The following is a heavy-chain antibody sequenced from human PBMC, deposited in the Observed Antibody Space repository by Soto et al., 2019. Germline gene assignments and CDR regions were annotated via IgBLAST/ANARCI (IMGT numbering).Heavy chain of an antibody. J-gene: IGHJ6*03. CDR1: GFTFSSYA. V-gene: IGHV3-23*01. CDR3: AKDLIINDFWSGYSYYMDV. CDR2: ISGNGGST. D-gene: IGHD3-3*01. Sequence: PGGSLRLSCAASGFTFSSYAMSWVRQAPGKGLEWVSAISGNGGSTYYADSVKGRFTISRDNSKNTLYLQMNSLRAEDTAVYYCAKDLIINDFWSGYSYYMDVWGKGTTVTVSS.